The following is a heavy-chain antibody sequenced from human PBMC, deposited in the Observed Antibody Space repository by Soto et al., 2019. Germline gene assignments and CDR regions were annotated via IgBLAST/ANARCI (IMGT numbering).Heavy chain of an antibody. CDR1: GFTFSSND. D-gene: IGHD3-22*01. CDR2: IFSGGST. CDR3: ATRPLLPGAP. J-gene: IGHJ3*01. V-gene: IGHV3-53*01. Sequence: EVQLVESGGGLIQPGGSLRLSCAASGFTFSSNDMNWVRQAPGKGLEWVSLIFSGGSTSYADSVKGRFTISRDNSNNMLYLQMSSLRAEDTAVYSCATRPLLPGAPWGQGTVVTVSS.